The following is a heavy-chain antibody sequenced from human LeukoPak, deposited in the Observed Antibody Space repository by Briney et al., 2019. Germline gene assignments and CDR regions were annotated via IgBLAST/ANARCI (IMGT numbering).Heavy chain of an antibody. D-gene: IGHD5-18*01. CDR2: INHSGST. CDR1: GGSFSGYY. V-gene: IGHV4-34*01. Sequence: PSETLSLTCAVYGGSFSGYYWSWIRQPPGKGLEWIGEINHSGSTNYNPSLKSRVTISVDTSKNQFSLKLSSVTAADTAVYYCARRVMDTAMVTYYFDYWGQGTLVTVSS. J-gene: IGHJ4*02. CDR3: ARRVMDTAMVTYYFDY.